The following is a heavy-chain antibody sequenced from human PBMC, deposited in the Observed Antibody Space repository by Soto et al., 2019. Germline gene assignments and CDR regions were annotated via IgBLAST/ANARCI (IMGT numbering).Heavy chain of an antibody. Sequence: QVQLVQSGAEVKQPGASVKVSCKASGYTFTSYDINWVRQATGQGLEWMGWMNPNSGNTGYAQKFQGRVTMTRNTAINTAYMELGSMRSEDTAGYFCARSPACSKCYTDIDYWGQGTLVTVSS. D-gene: IGHD2-2*02. CDR2: MNPNSGNT. V-gene: IGHV1-8*01. CDR3: ARSPACSKCYTDIDY. J-gene: IGHJ4*02. CDR1: GYTFTSYD.